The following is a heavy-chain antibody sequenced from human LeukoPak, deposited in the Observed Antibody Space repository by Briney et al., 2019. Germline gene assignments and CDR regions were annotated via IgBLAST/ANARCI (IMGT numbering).Heavy chain of an antibody. CDR3: ARDRVQIWAYVGTFDS. CDR2: INPSGGST. J-gene: IGHJ4*02. CDR1: GYTFTSYY. Sequence: ASVKVSCKASGYTFTSYYMHWVRQAPGQGLEWMGIINPSGGSTSYAQKFQGRVTMTRDTSTSTVYMELSSLRSEDTAVYYCARDRVQIWAYVGTFDSWGQGTLVTVSS. V-gene: IGHV1-46*01. D-gene: IGHD5-18*01.